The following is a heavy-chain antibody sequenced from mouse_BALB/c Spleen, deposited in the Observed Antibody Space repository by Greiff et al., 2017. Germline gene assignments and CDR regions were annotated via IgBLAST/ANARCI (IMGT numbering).Heavy chain of an antibody. Sequence: VQLQQSGAELVRSGASVKLSCTASGFNIKDYYMHWVKQRPEQGLEWIGWIDPENGDTEYAPKFQGKATMTADTSSNTAYLQLSSLTSEDTAVYYCNAWGNYDVVDYWGQGTTLTVSS. CDR1: GFNIKDYY. J-gene: IGHJ2*01. V-gene: IGHV14-4*02. D-gene: IGHD2-1*01. CDR3: NAWGNYDVVDY. CDR2: IDPENGDT.